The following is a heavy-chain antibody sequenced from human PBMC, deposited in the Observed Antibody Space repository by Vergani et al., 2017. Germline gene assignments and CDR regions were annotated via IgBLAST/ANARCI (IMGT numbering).Heavy chain of an antibody. CDR1: GYTFTSYS. J-gene: IGHJ4*02. D-gene: IGHD3-16*01. Sequence: QVQLVQSGAEVKKPGASVKVSCKASGYTFTSYSFNWVRQAPGQGLEWMGWISPYTGSTKYAEKFQDRLTMTTDTSTSTAYMELRSLRSDDTAVYYCARWYYEEMPFDYWGQGTLVAVSS. CDR3: ARWYYEEMPFDY. CDR2: ISPYTGST. V-gene: IGHV1-18*01.